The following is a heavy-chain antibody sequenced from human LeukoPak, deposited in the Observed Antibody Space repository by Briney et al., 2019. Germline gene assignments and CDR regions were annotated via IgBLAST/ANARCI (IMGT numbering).Heavy chain of an antibody. Sequence: KPSETLSLTCTVSGGSISSSSYYWGWIRQPPGKGLEWIGSIYYSGSTYYNPSLKSRVTISVDTSKNQFSLKLSSVTAADTAVYYCARGGPRVAARGWFDPWGQGTLVTVSS. CDR3: ARGGPRVAARGWFDP. D-gene: IGHD2-15*01. CDR2: IYYSGST. J-gene: IGHJ5*02. V-gene: IGHV4-39*01. CDR1: GGSISSSSYY.